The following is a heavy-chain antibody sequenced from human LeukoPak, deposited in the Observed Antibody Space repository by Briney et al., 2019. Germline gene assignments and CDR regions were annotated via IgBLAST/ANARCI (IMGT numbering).Heavy chain of an antibody. V-gene: IGHV3-30*02. CDR2: IRYNGNNQ. CDR1: GFTFNNYG. D-gene: IGHD5-12*01. CDR3: AKELEGGYSGYDHHVGIDY. Sequence: GGSLRLSCAASGFTFNNYGMHWVRQAPGKGLEWVAFIRYNGNNQYYADSVKGRFTISRDNSKNTLYLQMNSLRAEDTAVYYCAKELEGGYSGYDHHVGIDYWGQGTLVTVSS. J-gene: IGHJ4*02.